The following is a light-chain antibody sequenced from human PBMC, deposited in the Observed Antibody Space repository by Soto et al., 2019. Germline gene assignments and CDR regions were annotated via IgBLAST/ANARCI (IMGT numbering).Light chain of an antibody. Sequence: EIVLTQSPGTLSLSPGERATLSCRASQSVSSSYLAWYQQKPGQAPRLLIYGASSRATGIPDRSSGSGSGTDFTLTISRLEPEDFAVYYCRQYGSSLFTFGPGTKVDIK. J-gene: IGKJ3*01. V-gene: IGKV3-20*01. CDR3: RQYGSSLFT. CDR1: QSVSSSY. CDR2: GAS.